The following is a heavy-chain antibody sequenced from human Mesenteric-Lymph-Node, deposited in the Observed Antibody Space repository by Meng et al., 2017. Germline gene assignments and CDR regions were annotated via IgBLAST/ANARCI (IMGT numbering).Heavy chain of an antibody. D-gene: IGHD6-19*01. Sequence: SVKVSCKASGGTFSSYAISWVRQAPGQGLEWMGGIIPLSGTPNYAQKFQGRVTITRDTSASTAYMELSSLRSEDTAVYYCARDNLTGYSSGWYSYYYYGMDVWGQGTTVTVSS. CDR1: GGTFSSYA. J-gene: IGHJ6*02. CDR3: ARDNLTGYSSGWYSYYYYGMDV. V-gene: IGHV1-69*05. CDR2: IIPLSGTP.